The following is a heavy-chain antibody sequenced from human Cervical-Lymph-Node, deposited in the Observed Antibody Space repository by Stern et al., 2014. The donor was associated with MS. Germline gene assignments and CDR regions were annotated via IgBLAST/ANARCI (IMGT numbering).Heavy chain of an antibody. J-gene: IGHJ5*02. D-gene: IGHD3-3*01. CDR1: GYTFTSYD. CDR3: ARGPNYDFWSGYRPPPWFDT. CDR2: MNPNSGNT. V-gene: IGHV1-8*01. Sequence: VQLVESGAEVKKPGASVKVSCKASGYTFTSYDINWVRQATGQGLEWMGWMNPNSGNTGYAQKFQGRVTMTRNTSISTAYMELSSLRSEDTAVYYCARGPNYDFWSGYRPPPWFDTWGQGTLVTVSS.